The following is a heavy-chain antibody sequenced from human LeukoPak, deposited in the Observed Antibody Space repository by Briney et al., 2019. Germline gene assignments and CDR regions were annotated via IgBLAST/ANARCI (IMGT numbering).Heavy chain of an antibody. J-gene: IGHJ6*02. CDR3: ARGSNYYGMDV. V-gene: IGHV3-33*01. Sequence: GRSLRLSCAASGFTFSSYGMHWVRQAPGKGLEWVAVIWYDGSNKYYADSVKGRFTISRDNSKNTLYLQMNSLRAEDTAVYYCARGSNYYGMDVWGQGTTVTVSS. CDR1: GFTFSSYG. CDR2: IWYDGSNK.